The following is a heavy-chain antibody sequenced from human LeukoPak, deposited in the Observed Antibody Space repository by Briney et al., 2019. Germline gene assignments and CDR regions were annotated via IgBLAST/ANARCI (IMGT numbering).Heavy chain of an antibody. CDR1: GFTLSSYE. V-gene: IGHV3-48*03. CDR2: ISSRGSTI. CDR3: ARVGWVLRYAFDI. J-gene: IGHJ3*02. D-gene: IGHD3-16*01. Sequence: AGSLSLSCAASGFTLSSYEMNWVRQAPGKGLEWVSQISSRGSTIYYADSVKGRFTIFSANAKNSPYMQMTSLAAETTAVYYSARVGWVLRYAFDIWGQGTMVTVSS.